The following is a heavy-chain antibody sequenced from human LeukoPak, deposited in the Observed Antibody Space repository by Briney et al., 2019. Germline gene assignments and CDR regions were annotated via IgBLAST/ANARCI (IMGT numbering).Heavy chain of an antibody. Sequence: GGSLRLSCAASGFTFSSYGMHWVRQAPGKGLEWVAVIWYDGTNKYYADSVKGRFTISRDNSRNTLYLEMISLRVEDTAVYYCARAIIRGDDAFDMWGQGTMVTVFS. CDR3: ARAIIRGDDAFDM. V-gene: IGHV3-33*08. D-gene: IGHD3-10*01. CDR1: GFTFSSYG. J-gene: IGHJ3*02. CDR2: IWYDGTNK.